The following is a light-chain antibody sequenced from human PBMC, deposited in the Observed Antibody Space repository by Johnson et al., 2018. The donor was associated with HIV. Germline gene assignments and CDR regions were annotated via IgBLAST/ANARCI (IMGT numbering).Light chain of an antibody. J-gene: IGLJ1*01. Sequence: QAVLTQPPSVSAAPGQMVSISCSGSSSNIGKNYVSWYQQFPGTAPKLLIHENKKRPSGIPDRFSGSKSGTSATLDITGLQTGDEADYYCGTWDSSLGAPVFGTGTKVTVL. V-gene: IGLV1-51*02. CDR2: ENK. CDR1: SSNIGKNY. CDR3: GTWDSSLGAPV.